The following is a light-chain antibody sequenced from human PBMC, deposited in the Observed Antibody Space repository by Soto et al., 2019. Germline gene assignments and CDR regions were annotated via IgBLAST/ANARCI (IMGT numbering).Light chain of an antibody. J-gene: IGLJ2*01. V-gene: IGLV2-23*01. CDR3: CSYSGTTAVL. Sequence: QSALTQPASVSGSPGQSITISCTGISSDVASYNLVSWYVQHPGKAPKLMIYEGSKWPSGVSDRFSGSMSGNTASLTISGLQAEDEGDYYCCSYSGTTAVLFGGGTKLTVL. CDR1: SSDVASYNL. CDR2: EGS.